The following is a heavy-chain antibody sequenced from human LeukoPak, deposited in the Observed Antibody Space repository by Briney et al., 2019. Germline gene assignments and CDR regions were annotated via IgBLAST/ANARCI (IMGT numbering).Heavy chain of an antibody. CDR2: TSKDGSDT. CDR3: ARGGYSGSYYRFS. J-gene: IGHJ4*02. CDR1: GFTFSDSW. Sequence: GGSLRLSCAASGFTFSDSWQHWVRQGPGEGPEWLSRTSKDGSDTVYADSAKGRLTASRDNSRNTVYLELTNLRPDDTALYYCARGGYSGSYYRFSWGRGTLVTVAS. V-gene: IGHV3-74*01. D-gene: IGHD6-6*01.